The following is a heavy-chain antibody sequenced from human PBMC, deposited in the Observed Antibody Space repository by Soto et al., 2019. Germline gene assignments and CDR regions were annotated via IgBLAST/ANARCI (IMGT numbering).Heavy chain of an antibody. V-gene: IGHV3-64D*06. CDR3: VKGEYYYDSSGYYPFDY. CDR2: ISSNGGST. J-gene: IGHJ4*01. CDR1: GFTFSSYA. D-gene: IGHD3-22*01. Sequence: PGGSLRLSCSASGFTFSSYAMHWVRQAPGKGLEYVSAISSNGGSTYYADSVKGRFTISRDNSKNTVYLQMSSLRVEDTAVYYCVKGEYYYDSSGYYPFDYWGQEPWSPSPQ.